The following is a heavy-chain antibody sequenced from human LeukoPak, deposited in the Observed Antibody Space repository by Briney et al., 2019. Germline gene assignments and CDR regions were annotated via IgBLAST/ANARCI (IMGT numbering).Heavy chain of an antibody. Sequence: ASVKVSCKVSGYTLTELSMHWVRQAPGQGLEWMGWINPTSGGTKYAQKFQGRVTMTRDTSISTAYMELSRLRSDDTAVYYCARSQWLIDASIDYWGQGTLVTVSS. J-gene: IGHJ4*02. V-gene: IGHV1-2*02. D-gene: IGHD6-19*01. CDR3: ARSQWLIDASIDY. CDR1: GYTLTELS. CDR2: INPTSGGT.